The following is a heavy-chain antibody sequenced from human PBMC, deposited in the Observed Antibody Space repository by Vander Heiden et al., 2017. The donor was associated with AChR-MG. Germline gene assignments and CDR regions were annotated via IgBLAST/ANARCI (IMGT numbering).Heavy chain of an antibody. V-gene: IGHV4-4*07. CDR3: ARFKYDFWSGYYTQDNWYFDL. J-gene: IGHJ2*01. CDR1: GGSISSYY. D-gene: IGHD3-3*01. Sequence: QVQLQESGPGLVKPSETLSLTCTVSGGSISSYYWRWIRQPAGKGLEWIGRIYTSGSTNYNHSLKSRVTMSVDTSKNQFSLKLSSVTAADTAVYYCARFKYDFWSGYYTQDNWYFDLWGRGTLVTVSS. CDR2: IYTSGST.